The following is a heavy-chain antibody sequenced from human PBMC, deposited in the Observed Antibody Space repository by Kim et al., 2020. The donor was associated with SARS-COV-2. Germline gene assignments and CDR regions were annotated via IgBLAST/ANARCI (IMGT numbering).Heavy chain of an antibody. CDR1: GGSISSSSYY. V-gene: IGHV4-39*01. J-gene: IGHJ4*02. Sequence: SETLSLTCTVSGGSISSSSYYWGWIRQPPGKGLEWIGSIYYSGSTYYNPSLKSRVTISVDTSKNQFSLKLSSVTAADTAVYYCARHEFSRGYFDYWGQGTLVTVSS. CDR3: ARHEFSRGYFDY. D-gene: IGHD3-10*01. CDR2: IYYSGST.